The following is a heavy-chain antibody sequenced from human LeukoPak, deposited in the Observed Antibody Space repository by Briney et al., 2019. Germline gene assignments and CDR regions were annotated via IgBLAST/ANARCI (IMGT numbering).Heavy chain of an antibody. D-gene: IGHD6-13*01. CDR2: IGSAGAYT. V-gene: IGHV3-74*01. J-gene: IGHJ4*02. CDR3: VRDGQQLAFDK. CDR1: GFTFSNYW. Sequence: PGGSLRLSCTASGFTFSNYWMHWVRQTPEKGLVWVSRIGSAGAYTSSADSAKGRFAMSRDNANNILYLQMNSLRVEDTAVYYCVRDGQQLAFDKWGQGTLVTVSS.